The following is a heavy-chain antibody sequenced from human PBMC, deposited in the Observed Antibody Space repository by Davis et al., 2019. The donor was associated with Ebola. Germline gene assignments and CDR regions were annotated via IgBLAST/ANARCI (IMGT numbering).Heavy chain of an antibody. J-gene: IGHJ2*01. CDR2: MSYSGST. V-gene: IGHV4-39*01. D-gene: IGHD6-13*01. CDR1: GFTFSDYY. CDR3: ARPIPSIAAVGTMGWYFDL. Sequence: GSLRLSCTASGFTFSDYYMTWIRQPPGKGLAWIGSMSYSGSTYYNPSLKSRVTISADTSKNQFSLKLSSVTAAATAVYYCARPIPSIAAVGTMGWYFDLGGRGTLVTVSS.